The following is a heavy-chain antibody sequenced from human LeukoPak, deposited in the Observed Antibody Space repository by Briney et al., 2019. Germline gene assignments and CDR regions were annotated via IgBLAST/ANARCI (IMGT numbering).Heavy chain of an antibody. D-gene: IGHD2-2*01. CDR3: ARLRIVVEPTAPFSNSYYMDV. Sequence: PGGSLRLSCIASGLTFSDYSITWVRQAPGKGLEWVSSISSRSNYIHYADSVKGRFTVSRDNAGNSLYLQMNSLRAGDTAVYYCARLRIVVEPTAPFSNSYYMDVWGQGTAVTVSS. J-gene: IGHJ6*02. V-gene: IGHV3-21*01. CDR1: GLTFSDYS. CDR2: ISSRSNYI.